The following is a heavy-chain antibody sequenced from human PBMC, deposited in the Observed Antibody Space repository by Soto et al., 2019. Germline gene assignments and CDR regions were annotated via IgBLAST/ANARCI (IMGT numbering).Heavy chain of an antibody. CDR3: ARDRRITGTTTPPIDS. Sequence: QVQLVQSGAEVKKPGSSVQVSCKASGGTFSSYAISWVRQAPGQGLEWMGGIIPIFGTANYAQKFQGRVTITADEATSTAYMELSSLRSEDTAVYYCARDRRITGTTTPPIDSWGQGTLVTVSS. J-gene: IGHJ4*02. CDR1: GGTFSSYA. V-gene: IGHV1-69*01. D-gene: IGHD1-20*01. CDR2: IIPIFGTA.